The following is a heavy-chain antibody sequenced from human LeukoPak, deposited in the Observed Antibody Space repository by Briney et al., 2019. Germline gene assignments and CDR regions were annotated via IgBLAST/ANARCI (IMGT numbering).Heavy chain of an antibody. CDR1: GGSISSGDYY. Sequence: SETLSLTCTVSGGSISSGDYYWSWIRQPPGKGLEWIGYIYYSGSTYYNPSLKSRVTISVDTSKNQFSLKLSSVTAADTAVYYCARGILRRNNWFDPWGQGTLATVSS. CDR3: ARGILRRNNWFDP. CDR2: IYYSGST. D-gene: IGHD3-9*01. V-gene: IGHV4-30-4*01. J-gene: IGHJ5*02.